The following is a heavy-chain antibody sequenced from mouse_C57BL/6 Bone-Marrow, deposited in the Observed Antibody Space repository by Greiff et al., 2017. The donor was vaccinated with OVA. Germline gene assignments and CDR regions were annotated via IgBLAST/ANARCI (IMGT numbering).Heavy chain of an antibody. CDR1: GYTFTSYW. CDR2: IDPNSGGT. J-gene: IGHJ2*01. D-gene: IGHD2-2*01. V-gene: IGHV1-72*01. Sequence: QVHVKQPGAELVKPGASVTLSCKASGYTFTSYWMHWVKQRPGRGLEWIGRIDPNSGGTTYNEKFKGKATLTVDKSSSTAYRQLSSLTSEDSAVYYCARRCGYDVYYFYYWGKGTTLTVSS. CDR3: ARRCGYDVYYFYY.